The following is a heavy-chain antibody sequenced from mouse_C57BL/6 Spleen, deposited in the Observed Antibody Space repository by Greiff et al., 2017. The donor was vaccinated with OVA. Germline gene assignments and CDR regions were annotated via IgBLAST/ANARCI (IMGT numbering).Heavy chain of an antibody. V-gene: IGHV1-19*01. J-gene: IGHJ1*03. CDR2: INPYNGGT. Sequence: EVQLLQSGPVLVKPGASVKMSCKASGYTFTDYYMNWVKQSHGKSLEWIGVINPYNGGTSYNQKFKGKATLTVDKSSSTAYMDLNSLTSEDSAVYYWARDPLSSYGYDGVWGTGTTVTVSS. CDR1: GYTFTDYY. D-gene: IGHD1-1*01. CDR3: ARDPLSSYGYDGV.